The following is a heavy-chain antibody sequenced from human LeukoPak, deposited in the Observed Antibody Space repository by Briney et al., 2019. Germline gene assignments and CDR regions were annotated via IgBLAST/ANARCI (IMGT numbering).Heavy chain of an antibody. CDR1: GVSISSYY. D-gene: IGHD3-22*01. Sequence: SETLSLTCTVSGVSISSYYWSWIRQPPGKGLEWIGYIYYSGSTNYNPSLKSRVTISVDTSKNQFSLKLSSVTAADTAVYYCARERSLPHDSSGHDAFDIWGQGTMVTVSS. CDR3: ARERSLPHDSSGHDAFDI. J-gene: IGHJ3*02. CDR2: IYYSGST. V-gene: IGHV4-59*01.